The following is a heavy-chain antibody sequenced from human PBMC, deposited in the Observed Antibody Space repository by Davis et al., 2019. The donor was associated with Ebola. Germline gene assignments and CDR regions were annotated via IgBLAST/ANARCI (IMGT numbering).Heavy chain of an antibody. CDR3: ARVGVDIVATIYYYYYGMDV. Sequence: GSLRLSCTASGFTFSDYWMSWVRQAPGKGLEWIGSIYYSGSTNYNPSLKSRVTISVDTSKNQFSLKLSSVTAADTAVYYCARVGVDIVATIYYYYYGMDVWGQGTTVTVSS. CDR2: IYYSGST. V-gene: IGHV4-34*08. J-gene: IGHJ6*02. D-gene: IGHD5-12*01. CDR1: GFTFSDYW.